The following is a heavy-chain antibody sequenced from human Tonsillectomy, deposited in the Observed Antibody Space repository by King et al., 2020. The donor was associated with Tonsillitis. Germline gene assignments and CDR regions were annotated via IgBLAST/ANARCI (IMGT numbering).Heavy chain of an antibody. V-gene: IGHV1-2*02. CDR3: ARGKDIVLMVYAPGPLDY. CDR1: GYTFTGYY. Sequence: VQLVESGAEVKKPGASVKVSCKASGYTFTGYYMHWVRQAPGQGLEWMGWINPNSGGTNYAQKFQGRVTMTRDTSISTAYMELSRLRSDDTAVYYCARGKDIVLMVYAPGPLDYWGQGTLVTVSS. J-gene: IGHJ4*02. CDR2: INPNSGGT. D-gene: IGHD2-8*01.